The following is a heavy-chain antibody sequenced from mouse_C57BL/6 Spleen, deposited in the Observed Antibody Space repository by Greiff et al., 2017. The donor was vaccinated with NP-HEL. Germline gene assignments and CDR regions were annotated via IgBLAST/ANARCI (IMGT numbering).Heavy chain of an antibody. D-gene: IGHD1-1*01. CDR2: IDPSDSET. V-gene: IGHV1-52*01. CDR3: ARSYGSSYDWFAY. Sequence: QVQLQQPGAELVRPGSSVKLSCKASGYTFPSSWMHWVKQRPIQGLEWIGNIDPSDSETHYNQKFKDKATLTVDKSSSTAYMQLSSLTSEDSAVYYCARSYGSSYDWFAYWGQGTLVTVSA. J-gene: IGHJ3*01. CDR1: GYTFPSSW.